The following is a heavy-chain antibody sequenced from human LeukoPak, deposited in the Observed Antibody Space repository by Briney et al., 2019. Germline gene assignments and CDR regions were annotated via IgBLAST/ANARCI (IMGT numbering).Heavy chain of an antibody. D-gene: IGHD3-22*01. CDR2: MNPNSGNT. V-gene: IGHV1-8*01. Sequence: GASVKVSCKASGYTFTSYDINWVRQATGQGLEWMGWMNPNSGNTGYAQKFQGRVTMTRNTSISTAYMELSSLRSDDTALYYCARGSPSISIEHYYDSRSSFDYWGQGTLVTVSS. CDR3: ARGSPSISIEHYYDSRSSFDY. CDR1: GYTFTSYD. J-gene: IGHJ4*02.